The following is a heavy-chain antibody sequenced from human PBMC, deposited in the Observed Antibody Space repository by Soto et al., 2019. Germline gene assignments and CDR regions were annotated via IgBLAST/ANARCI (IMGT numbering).Heavy chain of an antibody. CDR1: GFTFTSSA. J-gene: IGHJ6*02. Sequence: SVKVSCKASGFTFTSSAVQWVRQARGQRLEWIGWIVVGSGNTNYAQKFQERVTITRDMSTSTAYMELSSLRSEDTAVYYCAASQLYCSGGSCYLDGMDVWGQGTTVTVSS. CDR2: IVVGSGNT. CDR3: AASQLYCSGGSCYLDGMDV. V-gene: IGHV1-58*01. D-gene: IGHD2-15*01.